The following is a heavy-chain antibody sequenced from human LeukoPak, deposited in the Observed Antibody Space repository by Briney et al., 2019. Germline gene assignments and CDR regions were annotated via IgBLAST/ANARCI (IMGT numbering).Heavy chain of an antibody. CDR3: AKDKVVGATTSAFDI. J-gene: IGHJ3*02. Sequence: PGRSLRLSCAASGFTFSSYAMHWVRQAPGKGLEWVAVISYDGSNKYYADSVKGRFTISRDNSKNTLYLQMNSLRAEDTAVYYCAKDKVVGATTSAFDIWGQGTMVTVSS. CDR2: ISYDGSNK. D-gene: IGHD1-26*01. CDR1: GFTFSSYA. V-gene: IGHV3-30-3*01.